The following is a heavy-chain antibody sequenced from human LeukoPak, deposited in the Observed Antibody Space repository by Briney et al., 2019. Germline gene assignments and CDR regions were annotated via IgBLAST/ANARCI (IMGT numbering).Heavy chain of an antibody. D-gene: IGHD6-6*01. CDR1: GYTFTSYA. CDR3: ARDQEYSSSSRSAFDI. Sequence: EASVKVSCKASGYTFTSYAMHWVRQAPGQRLEWMGWINAGNGNTKYSQKFQGRVTITGDTSATTAYLELSSLRSEDTAVYYCARDQEYSSSSRSAFDIWGQGTMVTVSS. V-gene: IGHV1-3*01. CDR2: INAGNGNT. J-gene: IGHJ3*02.